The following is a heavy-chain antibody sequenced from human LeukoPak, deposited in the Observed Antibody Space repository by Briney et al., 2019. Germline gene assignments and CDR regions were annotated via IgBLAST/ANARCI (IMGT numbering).Heavy chain of an antibody. CDR3: ARDPKKWLAPHLGRRHLNYYYYYMDV. D-gene: IGHD6-19*01. CDR1: GYTFTGYY. V-gene: IGHV1-2*02. CDR2: INPNSGGT. J-gene: IGHJ6*03. Sequence: GASVKVSCKASGYTFTGYYMHWVRQAPGQGLEWMGWINPNSGGTNYAQKFQGRVTMTRDTSISTAYMELSRLRSDDTAVYYCARDPKKWLAPHLGRRHLNYYYYYMDVWGKGTTVTVSS.